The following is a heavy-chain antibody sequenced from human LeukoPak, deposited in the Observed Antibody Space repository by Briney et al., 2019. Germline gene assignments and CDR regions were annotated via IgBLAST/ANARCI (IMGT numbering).Heavy chain of an antibody. V-gene: IGHV4-59*02. CDR1: GDSVRSYY. J-gene: IGHJ4*02. D-gene: IGHD6-13*01. CDR3: ARVHRAIAAAGDEGFDY. CDR2: IYYSGGS. Sequence: SETVSLTCTVSGDSVRSYYWSWIRQSPGKGLEWIGYIYYSGGSKYSPSLKSRVSVSVDTSQNQVSLTLTSVTAADTAVYYCARVHRAIAAAGDEGFDYWGQGALVTVSS.